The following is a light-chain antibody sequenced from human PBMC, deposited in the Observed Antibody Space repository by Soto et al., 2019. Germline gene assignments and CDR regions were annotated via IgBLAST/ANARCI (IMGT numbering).Light chain of an antibody. V-gene: IGKV1-33*01. CDR3: QQYESLPRT. CDR1: QDINKN. J-gene: IGKJ5*01. Sequence: DIQMTQSPSSLSASVGDRVTITCQASQDINKNLIWYQQKPGKAPKLLIYDASDLETGVPSRFSGSGSWTGFTFTISSLQPEDFATYYCQQYESLPRTFGQGTRLEIK. CDR2: DAS.